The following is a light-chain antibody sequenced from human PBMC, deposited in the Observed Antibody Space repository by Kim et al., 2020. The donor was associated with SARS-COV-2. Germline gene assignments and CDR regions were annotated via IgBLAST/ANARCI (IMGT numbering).Light chain of an antibody. J-gene: IGKJ4*01. CDR3: QQYGSSPAVT. CDR1: QRINSDS. V-gene: IGKV3-20*01. Sequence: EIVLTQSPVTLSLSPGEGATLSCRASQRINSDSLAWYQQKPGQAPRLLIFGASARATGIPDRFSGSGSETDFTLTIRRLEPEDFAVYYCQQYGSSPAVTFGGGTKVDIK. CDR2: GAS.